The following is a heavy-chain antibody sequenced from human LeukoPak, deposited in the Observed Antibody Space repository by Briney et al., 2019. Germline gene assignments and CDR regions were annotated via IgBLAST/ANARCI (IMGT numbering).Heavy chain of an antibody. Sequence: PGRSLRLSCAAPGFTFSSYAMHWVRQAPGKGLEWVAVISYDGSNKYYADSVKGRFTISRDNSKNTLYLQMNSLRAEDTAAYYCARDGQYYDSSGYTDYWGQGTLVTVSS. J-gene: IGHJ4*02. CDR1: GFTFSSYA. V-gene: IGHV3-30-3*01. CDR2: ISYDGSNK. CDR3: ARDGQYYDSSGYTDY. D-gene: IGHD3-22*01.